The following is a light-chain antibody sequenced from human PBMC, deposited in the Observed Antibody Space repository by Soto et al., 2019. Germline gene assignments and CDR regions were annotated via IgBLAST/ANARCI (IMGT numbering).Light chain of an antibody. V-gene: IGLV7-46*01. CDR3: LLSYNGARV. CDR2: DTS. Sequence: QTVVTQEPSLTVSPGGTVTLTCGSSTGAVTSNNHPYWFQQKAGQAPRTLIYDTSNKHSWTPPRFSGSLLGDKAALTLSGSQPEDEAQYYCLLSYNGARVFGGGTKLTVL. CDR1: TGAVTSNNH. J-gene: IGLJ2*01.